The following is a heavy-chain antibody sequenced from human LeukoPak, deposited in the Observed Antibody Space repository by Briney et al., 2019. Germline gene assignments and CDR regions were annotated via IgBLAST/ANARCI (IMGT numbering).Heavy chain of an antibody. J-gene: IGHJ4*02. Sequence: ASVKVSCKASGYTFTGYYMHWVRQAPGQGLEWMGWINPNSGGTNYAQKSQGRVTMTRDTSISTAYTKLSTLRSDDTAVYYCARVGAYSSGWGVTGPFDYWGQGTLVTVSS. CDR3: ARVGAYSSGWGVTGPFDY. CDR2: INPNSGGT. CDR1: GYTFTGYY. V-gene: IGHV1-2*02. D-gene: IGHD6-19*01.